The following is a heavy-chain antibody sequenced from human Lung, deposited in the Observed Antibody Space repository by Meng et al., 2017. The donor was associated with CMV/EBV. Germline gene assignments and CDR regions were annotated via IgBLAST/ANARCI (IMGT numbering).Heavy chain of an antibody. Sequence: SXAASGFTFDHYTMNWVRQAPGKGLEWVSSISSSSTYKYYADSVKGRFTISRDNAKNSLYLQMDSLRPEDTAVYYCARETRSGWELVPNGHVDFWGQGXLVTVSS. CDR3: ARETRSGWELVPNGHVDF. CDR1: GFTFDHYT. CDR2: ISSSSTYK. J-gene: IGHJ4*02. D-gene: IGHD1-26*01. V-gene: IGHV3-21*01.